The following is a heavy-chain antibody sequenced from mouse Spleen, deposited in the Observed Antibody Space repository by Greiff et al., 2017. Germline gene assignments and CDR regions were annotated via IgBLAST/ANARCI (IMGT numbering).Heavy chain of an antibody. J-gene: IGHJ4*01. CDR3: ARSGGNKLSMDY. V-gene: IGHV1-64*01. CDR2: IHPNSGST. Sequence: VQLQQPGAELVKPGASVKLSCKASGYTFTSYWMHWVKQRPGQGLEWIGMIHPNSGSTNYNEKFKSKATLTVDKSSSTAYMQLSSLTSEDSAVYYCARSGGNKLSMDYWGQGTSVTVSS. D-gene: IGHD3-1*01. CDR1: GYTFTSYW.